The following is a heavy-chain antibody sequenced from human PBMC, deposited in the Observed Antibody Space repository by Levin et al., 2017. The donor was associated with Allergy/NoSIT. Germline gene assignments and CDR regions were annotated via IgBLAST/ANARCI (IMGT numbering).Heavy chain of an antibody. CDR2: ISNDGGTK. D-gene: IGHD3-22*01. Sequence: QPGGSLRLSCTASGFTFSDYGMQWVRQAPGKGLERVAYISNDGGTKSYAGSVKGRFTISRDNSNNTLSLQMNSLRPEDAASYFCAKGRVGRGFQWLPYYYYYGMDVWGQGTTVTVSS. J-gene: IGHJ6*02. CDR3: AKGRVGRGFQWLPYYYYYGMDV. CDR1: GFTFSDYG. V-gene: IGHV3-30*18.